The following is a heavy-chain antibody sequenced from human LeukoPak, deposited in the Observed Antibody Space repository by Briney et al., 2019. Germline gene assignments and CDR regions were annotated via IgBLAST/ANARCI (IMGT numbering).Heavy chain of an antibody. Sequence: GESLKISCKGSGYSFTSYWIAWVRQMPGKGLEWMGIIYPADSDTTYSPSFQGQVTISADKSISTAYLQWSSLKASDTAMYYCARQSGYDAFDIWGQGTMVTVSS. D-gene: IGHD3-22*01. CDR1: GYSFTSYW. V-gene: IGHV5-51*01. J-gene: IGHJ3*02. CDR2: IYPADSDT. CDR3: ARQSGYDAFDI.